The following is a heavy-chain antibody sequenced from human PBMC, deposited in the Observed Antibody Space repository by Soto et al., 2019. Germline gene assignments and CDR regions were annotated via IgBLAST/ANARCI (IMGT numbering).Heavy chain of an antibody. CDR1: GFSLSTGGVG. V-gene: IGHV2-5*02. D-gene: IGHD2-21*02. J-gene: IGHJ6*02. CDR2: IYWDDDK. Sequence: SGPTLVNPTQTLTLTCTFSGFSLSTGGVGVGWIRQPPGKALEWLAFIYWDDDKRYSPSLRSRLTITKDTSKNQVVLTMTNMDPVDTATYYCIQSRCGGDCLQSYASYYYYGMDVWGQGTTVTVSS. CDR3: IQSRCGGDCLQSYASYYYYGMDV.